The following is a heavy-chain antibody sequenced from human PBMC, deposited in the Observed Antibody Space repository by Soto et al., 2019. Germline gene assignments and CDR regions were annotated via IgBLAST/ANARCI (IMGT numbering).Heavy chain of an antibody. CDR3: AREKLSYDILRPEYYFDY. J-gene: IGHJ4*02. V-gene: IGHV1-69*02. CDR1: GGTFSSYT. D-gene: IGHD3-9*01. Sequence: ASVKVSCKASGGTFSSYTISWVRQAPGQGLEWMGRIIPILGIANYAQKFQGRVTITADKSTSTAYMELSSLRSEDTAVYYCAREKLSYDILRPEYYFDYWGQGTLVTVSS. CDR2: IIPILGIA.